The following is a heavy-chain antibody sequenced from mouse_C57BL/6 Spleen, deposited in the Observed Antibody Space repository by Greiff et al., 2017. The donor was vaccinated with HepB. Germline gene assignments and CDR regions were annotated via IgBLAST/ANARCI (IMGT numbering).Heavy chain of an antibody. Sequence: EVKLMESGPGLVKPSQSLSLTCSVTGYSITSGYYWNWIRQFPGNKLEWMGYISYDGSNNYNPSLKNRISITRDTSKNQFFLKLNSVTTEDTATYYGARAPLRTRYFEVWGTGTTVTVSS. J-gene: IGHJ1*03. V-gene: IGHV3-6*01. CDR2: ISYDGSN. CDR1: GYSITSGYY. CDR3: ARAPLRTRYFEV. D-gene: IGHD1-1*01.